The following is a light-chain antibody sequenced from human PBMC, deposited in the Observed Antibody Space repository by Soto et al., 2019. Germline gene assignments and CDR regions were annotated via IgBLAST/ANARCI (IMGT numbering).Light chain of an antibody. CDR3: SSYSSNTLV. Sequence: QSALTQPASVSGSPGQSVTISCTGTSSDVGGHDYVSWYQQHPGKAPKLIIYEVRNRPSGGSNRFSGSKSGNTASLTISGLQAEDEDDYHCSSYSSNTLVFGTGTKVTVL. J-gene: IGLJ1*01. CDR2: EVR. CDR1: SSDVGGHDY. V-gene: IGLV2-14*01.